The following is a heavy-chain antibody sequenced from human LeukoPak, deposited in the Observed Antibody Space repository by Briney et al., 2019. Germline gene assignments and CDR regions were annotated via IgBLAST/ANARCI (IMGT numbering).Heavy chain of an antibody. Sequence: PSETLSLTCAVYGGSFSGYYWSWIRQPPGKGLEWIGEINHSGSTNYNPSLKSRVTISVDTSKNQFSLKLSSVTAADTAVYYCARAPLGGWDFDYWGQGTLVTVSS. CDR2: INHSGST. CDR1: GGSFSGYY. CDR3: ARAPLGGWDFDY. V-gene: IGHV4-34*01. J-gene: IGHJ4*02. D-gene: IGHD6-19*01.